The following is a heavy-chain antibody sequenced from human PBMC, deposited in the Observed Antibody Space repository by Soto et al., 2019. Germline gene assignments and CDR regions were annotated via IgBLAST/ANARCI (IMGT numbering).Heavy chain of an antibody. CDR3: ARVMLGGHSDY. Sequence: ASVKVSCKASGGTFSSYTISWVRQAPGQGLEWMGWMNPNSGNTGYAQKFQGRVTMTRNTSIRTAYIDLSSLSSDDTAVYYCARVMLGGHSDYWGQGTLVTVSS. D-gene: IGHD2-15*01. CDR1: GGTFSSYT. J-gene: IGHJ4*02. CDR2: MNPNSGNT. V-gene: IGHV1-8*02.